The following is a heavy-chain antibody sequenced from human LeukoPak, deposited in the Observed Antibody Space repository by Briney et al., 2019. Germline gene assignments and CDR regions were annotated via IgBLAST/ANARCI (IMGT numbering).Heavy chain of an antibody. D-gene: IGHD5-18*01. CDR2: ITYNSGTI. J-gene: IGHJ4*02. Sequence: GESLRLSCAASGFTFRSYAMQWARQAPGKGLEWVSYITYNSGTIFYADSVKGRFTISRDNAKDSLYLQMSSLRDEDTAVYYCARDSGYSYADDYWGQGTLVTVSS. CDR3: ARDSGYSYADDY. V-gene: IGHV3-48*02. CDR1: GFTFRSYA.